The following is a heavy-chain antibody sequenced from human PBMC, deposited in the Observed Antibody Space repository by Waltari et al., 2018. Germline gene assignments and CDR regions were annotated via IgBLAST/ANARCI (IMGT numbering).Heavy chain of an antibody. CDR3: AAVPPGVLLGIGKLVGMDV. CDR1: GFTFSSYA. J-gene: IGHJ6*02. V-gene: IGHV3-30*01. CDR2: ISYDGSNK. Sequence: QVQLVESGGGVVQPGRSLRLSCAASGFTFSSYAMHWVRQAPGKGLEWVAVISYDGSNKYYADSVKCRFTISRDNSKNTLYLQMNSLRAEDTAVYYCAAVPPGVLLGIGKLVGMDVWGQGTTVTVSS. D-gene: IGHD3-10*01.